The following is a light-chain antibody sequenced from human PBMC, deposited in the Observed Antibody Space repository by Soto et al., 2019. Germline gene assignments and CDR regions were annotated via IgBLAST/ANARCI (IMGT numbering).Light chain of an antibody. CDR3: QQYGSSPPFT. J-gene: IGKJ3*01. V-gene: IGKV3-20*01. CDR1: QSVSSSY. Sequence: EIVLTQSPGTLSLSPGERATLSCRASQSVSSSYLAWYQQKPGQAPRLLIYGAYSRATGIPDRFSGSGSGTDFTLTISRLEPEDFAVYYCQQYGSSPPFTFGPGTKVDI. CDR2: GAY.